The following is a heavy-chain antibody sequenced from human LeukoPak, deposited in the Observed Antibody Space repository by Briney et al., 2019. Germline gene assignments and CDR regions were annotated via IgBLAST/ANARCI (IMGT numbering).Heavy chain of an antibody. J-gene: IGHJ4*02. Sequence: SETLSLTCTVSGGSISSYYWSWIRQPPGKGLEWIGYIYYSGSTNYNPSLKSRVTISVDTPKNQFSLKLSSVTAADTAVYYCARGDYYDSSGYYFWGQGTLVTVSS. CDR2: IYYSGST. D-gene: IGHD3-22*01. CDR1: GGSISSYY. V-gene: IGHV4-59*01. CDR3: ARGDYYDSSGYYF.